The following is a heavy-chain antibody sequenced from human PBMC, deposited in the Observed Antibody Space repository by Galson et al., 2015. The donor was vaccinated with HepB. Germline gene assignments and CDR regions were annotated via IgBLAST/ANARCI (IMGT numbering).Heavy chain of an antibody. D-gene: IGHD4-17*01. Sequence: LSLTCAVYGGSFSGYYWSWIRQPPGKGLEWIGEINHSGSTNYNPSLKSRVTISVDTSKNQFSLKLSSVTAADTAVYYCARGHGDYEPYYYYYMDVWGKGTTVTVSS. CDR1: GGSFSGYY. V-gene: IGHV4-34*01. CDR2: INHSGST. CDR3: ARGHGDYEPYYYYYMDV. J-gene: IGHJ6*03.